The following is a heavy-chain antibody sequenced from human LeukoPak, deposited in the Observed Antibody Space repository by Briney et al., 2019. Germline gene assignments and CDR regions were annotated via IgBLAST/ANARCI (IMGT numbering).Heavy chain of an antibody. CDR1: GYTFTSYY. J-gene: IGHJ4*02. D-gene: IGHD3-22*01. CDR2: INPSGGST. CDR3: AREGYDSSGYYFGFDY. V-gene: IGHV1-46*01. Sequence: ASVKVSCKASGYTFTSYYMHWVRQAPGQGLEWMGIINPSGGSTSYAQKFQGRVTMTRDTSTSTVYMELSSLRSEDTAVYYCAREGYDSSGYYFGFDYWGQGTLVTVSS.